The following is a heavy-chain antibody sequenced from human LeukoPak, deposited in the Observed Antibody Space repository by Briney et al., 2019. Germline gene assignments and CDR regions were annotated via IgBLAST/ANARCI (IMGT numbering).Heavy chain of an antibody. D-gene: IGHD3-9*01. J-gene: IGHJ5*02. Sequence: GASVKVSCKASGYTFTGYYMHWVRQAPGQGLEWMGWISAYNGNTDYAQKLQGRVTMTTDTSTSTAYMELRSLRSDDTAVYYCARDQTYYDILTGYTHLNWFDPWGQGTLVTVSS. V-gene: IGHV1-18*04. CDR2: ISAYNGNT. CDR3: ARDQTYYDILTGYTHLNWFDP. CDR1: GYTFTGYY.